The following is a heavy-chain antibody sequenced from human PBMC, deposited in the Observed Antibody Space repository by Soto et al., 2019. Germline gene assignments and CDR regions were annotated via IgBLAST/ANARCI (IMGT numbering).Heavy chain of an antibody. V-gene: IGHV5-10-1*01. D-gene: IGHD3-22*01. Sequence: LGESLKISCKGSGYSFTSYWISWVRQMPGKGLEWMGRIDPSDSYTNYSPSFQGHVTISADKSISTAYLQWSSLKASDTAMYYCARQTLYDSSGYPHYNWFDPWGQGTLVTVSS. J-gene: IGHJ5*02. CDR3: ARQTLYDSSGYPHYNWFDP. CDR2: IDPSDSYT. CDR1: GYSFTSYW.